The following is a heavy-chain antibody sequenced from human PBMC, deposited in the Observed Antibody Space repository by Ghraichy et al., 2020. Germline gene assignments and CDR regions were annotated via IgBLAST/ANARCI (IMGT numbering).Heavy chain of an antibody. Sequence: GGSLRLSCGVSGFTFSNNGVNWVRQAPGKGLEWVSGIVGSGRTTHYADSVRGRFTISRDNSKNTVYLQMSSLRAEDTAVYYCAKAPIFGVASGYFDDWGQGNLVTVSS. CDR1: GFTFSNNG. CDR2: IVGSGRTT. CDR3: AKAPIFGVASGYFDD. V-gene: IGHV3-23*01. J-gene: IGHJ4*02. D-gene: IGHD3-3*01.